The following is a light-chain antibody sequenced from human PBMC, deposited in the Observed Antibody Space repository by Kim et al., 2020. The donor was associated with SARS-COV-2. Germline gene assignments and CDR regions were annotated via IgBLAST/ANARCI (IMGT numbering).Light chain of an antibody. V-gene: IGKV3-11*01. J-gene: IGKJ4*01. Sequence: LSQGERATLSCRASQSVSRYLAWYQQKPGQAPRLLIYDGSLRATGIPARFSGSGSGTDFTLTIYSLQPDDFAIYYCQQRTSWPATFGGGTKVDIK. CDR2: DGS. CDR3: QQRTSWPAT. CDR1: QSVSRY.